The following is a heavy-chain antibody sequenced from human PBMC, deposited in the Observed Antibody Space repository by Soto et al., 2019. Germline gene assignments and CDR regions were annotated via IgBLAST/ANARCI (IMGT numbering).Heavy chain of an antibody. CDR2: IIPIFGTA. Sequence: SVKVSCKASGGTFSSYAISWVRQAPGQGLEWMGGIIPIFGTANYAQKFQGRVTITADESTSTAYMELSSLRSEDTAVYYCASLPSYYYGSGSYHSYWFDPWGQGTLVTVS. CDR3: ASLPSYYYGSGSYHSYWFDP. V-gene: IGHV1-69*13. CDR1: GGTFSSYA. J-gene: IGHJ5*02. D-gene: IGHD3-10*01.